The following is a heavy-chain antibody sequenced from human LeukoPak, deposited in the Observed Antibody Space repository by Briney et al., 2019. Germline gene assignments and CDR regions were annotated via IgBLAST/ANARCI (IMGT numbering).Heavy chain of an antibody. V-gene: IGHV4-34*01. D-gene: IGHD4-17*01. Sequence: SEALSLTCAVYGGSFSGYYWSWIRQPPGKGLEWIGEINHSGSTNYNPSLKSRVTISVDTSKNQFSLKLSSVAAADTAMYYCARGLQYYGDYVSWGQGTLVTVSS. CDR2: INHSGST. CDR3: ARGLQYYGDYVS. CDR1: GGSFSGYY. J-gene: IGHJ4*02.